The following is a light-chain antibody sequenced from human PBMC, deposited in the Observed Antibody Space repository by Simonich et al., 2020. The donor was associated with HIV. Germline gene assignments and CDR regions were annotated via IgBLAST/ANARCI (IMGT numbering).Light chain of an antibody. CDR2: AAS. CDR1: QAISNS. J-gene: IGKJ3*01. Sequence: DIQMTQSPSSLSASVVDRVTITCRASQAISNSVAWYQQKPGKAPKLLLYAASRLESGVPSRFSGSGSGTDYTLTISSLQPEDFATYYCQQYYYTPLFTFGPGTKVDIK. V-gene: IGKV1-NL1*01. CDR3: QQYYYTPLFT.